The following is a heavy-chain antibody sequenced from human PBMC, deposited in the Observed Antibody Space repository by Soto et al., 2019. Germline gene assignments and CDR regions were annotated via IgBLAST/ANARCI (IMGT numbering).Heavy chain of an antibody. Sequence: EVQLVESGGGLVQPGGSLRLSCAASGFTFSSYWMHWVRQAPGKGLVWVSRINSDGSSTSYADSVKGRFTISRDNAKNTRYLQMNSPRAEDTAVYYCVRTSLVVAAATREDYWGQGTLVTVSS. CDR3: VRTSLVVAAATREDY. CDR1: GFTFSSYW. D-gene: IGHD2-15*01. CDR2: INSDGSST. V-gene: IGHV3-74*01. J-gene: IGHJ4*02.